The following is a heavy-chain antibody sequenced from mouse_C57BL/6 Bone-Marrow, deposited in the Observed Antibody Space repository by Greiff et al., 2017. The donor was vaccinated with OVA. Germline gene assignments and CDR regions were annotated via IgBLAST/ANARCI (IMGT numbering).Heavy chain of an antibody. CDR2: INPSNGGT. D-gene: IGHD3-2*02. Sequence: QVQLQQPGTELVKPGASVKLSCKASGYTFTSYWMHWVKQRTGQGLEWIGNINPSNGGTNYNEKFKSKATLTVDKSSSTAYMQLSSLTSEDSAVYYCARSGETAQATRGPLDYWGQGTTLTVSS. J-gene: IGHJ2*01. V-gene: IGHV1-53*01. CDR3: ARSGETAQATRGPLDY. CDR1: GYTFTSYW.